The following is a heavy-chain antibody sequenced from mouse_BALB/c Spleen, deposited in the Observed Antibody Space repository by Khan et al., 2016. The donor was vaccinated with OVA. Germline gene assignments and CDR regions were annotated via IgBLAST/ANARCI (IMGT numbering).Heavy chain of an antibody. CDR1: GFSLTSYG. CDR3: ALYYYGRAWFAY. D-gene: IGHD1-1*01. CDR2: IWGDGST. J-gene: IGHJ3*01. Sequence: QVQLKESGPGLVAPSQSLSITCTVSGFSLTSYGVGWVRQPPGKGLEWLGVIWGDGSTNYHSALISRLNINKDNSKSQVFLKLNSLQTDDTATYYCALYYYGRAWFAYGGQGTLVTVSA. V-gene: IGHV2-3*01.